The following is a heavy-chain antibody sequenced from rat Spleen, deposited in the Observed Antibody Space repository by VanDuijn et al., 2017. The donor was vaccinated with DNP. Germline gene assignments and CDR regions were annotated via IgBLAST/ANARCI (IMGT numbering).Heavy chain of an antibody. V-gene: IGHV5-31*01. D-gene: IGHD1-2*01. CDR3: ARRGYSSRRYYAMDA. CDR1: GFTFNNYW. CDR2: ITSSGGSI. J-gene: IGHJ4*01. Sequence: EVQLVESGGDLVQPGRSLKLSCVASGFTFNNYWMTWIRQVPGKGLEWVASITSSGGSIYYPDSVKGRFTVSRDNAKSTLYLRMDSLRSEDTATYYCARRGYSSRRYYAMDAWGQGTSVTVSS.